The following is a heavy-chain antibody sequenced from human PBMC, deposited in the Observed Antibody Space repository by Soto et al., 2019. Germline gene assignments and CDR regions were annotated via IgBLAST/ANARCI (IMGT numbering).Heavy chain of an antibody. CDR3: TRAPGGSANALYYFAS. CDR1: GFTFSDHY. V-gene: IGHV3-72*01. J-gene: IGHJ4*02. Sequence: GGSLRLSCAVSGFTFSDHYMDWVRQAPGKGLEWVGRTRNKANSYTTEYAASVRGRFTISRDDSNNSLYLQMNSLKIEDTAVYYCTRAPGGSANALYYFASWGQGTLVTVSS. D-gene: IGHD3-16*01. CDR2: TRNKANSYTT.